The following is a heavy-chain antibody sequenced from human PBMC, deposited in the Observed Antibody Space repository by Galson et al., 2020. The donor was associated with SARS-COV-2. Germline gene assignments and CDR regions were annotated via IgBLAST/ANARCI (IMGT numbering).Heavy chain of an antibody. CDR3: ARQGVNMIVLVTVPGWFFDL. J-gene: IGHJ2*01. V-gene: IGHV4-38-2*01. Sequence: SETLSLTCAVSGYSVSTTNYWGWVRLAPGKGLEWIGSIYPNGRTYYNPSLESRVTISVDTSRNQFSLTLASVTAADPAFYCCARQGVNMIVLVTVPGWFFDLWGRGTLVTVSS. CDR1: GYSVSTTNY. CDR2: IYPNGRT. D-gene: IGHD2-21*02.